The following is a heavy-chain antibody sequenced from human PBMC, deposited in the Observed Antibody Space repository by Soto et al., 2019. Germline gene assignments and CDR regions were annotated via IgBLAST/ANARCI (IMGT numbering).Heavy chain of an antibody. CDR1: EFTFSNYA. Sequence: EVQLLESGGGLVQPGGSLRLSCAASEFTFSNYAMSWVRQAPGNGLEWVSAISYGGGTTYYADSVKGRFTISRDNSKNTLYLQMNSLRADDTAVYDCAKNPGYYYDSTGYHFDYWGQGTLVTVSS. D-gene: IGHD3-22*01. V-gene: IGHV3-23*01. CDR3: AKNPGYYYDSTGYHFDY. J-gene: IGHJ4*02. CDR2: ISYGGGTT.